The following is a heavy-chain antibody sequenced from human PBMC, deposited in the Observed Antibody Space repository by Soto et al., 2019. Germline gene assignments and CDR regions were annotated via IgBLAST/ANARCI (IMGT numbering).Heavy chain of an antibody. Sequence: GGSLRLSCAASGFTFSSYSMNWVRQAPGKGLEWVSYISSSSSTIYYADSVKGRFTISRDNAKNSLYLQMNSLRAEDTAVYYCAFGDKAHYYYGMDVRAQRTTVTVSS. CDR2: ISSSSSTI. CDR1: GFTFSSYS. J-gene: IGHJ6*02. CDR3: AFGDKAHYYYGMDV. V-gene: IGHV3-48*01. D-gene: IGHD3-10*01.